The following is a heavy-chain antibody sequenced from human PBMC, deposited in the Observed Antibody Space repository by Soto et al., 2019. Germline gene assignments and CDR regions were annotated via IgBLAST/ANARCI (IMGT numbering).Heavy chain of an antibody. CDR3: ASSPRYYYYAMDV. V-gene: IGHV3-53*01. CDR1: GFTFSTYW. Sequence: LRLSCAASGFTFSTYWMHWIRQVPGKGLEWVSRINSGGTTDYADTVKGRSTISRDNSENKLYFQMNSLRAEDTAVYYCASSPRYYYYAMDVWGQGTPVTVSS. J-gene: IGHJ6*02. CDR2: INSGGTT.